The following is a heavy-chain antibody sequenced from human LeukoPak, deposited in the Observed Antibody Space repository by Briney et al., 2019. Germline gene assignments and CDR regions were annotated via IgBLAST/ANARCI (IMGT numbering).Heavy chain of an antibody. J-gene: IGHJ4*02. CDR1: GYTFTSYG. D-gene: IGHD6-19*01. Sequence: GASVKVSCKASGYTFTSYGISWVRQAPGQGLEWMGWISAYNGNTNYVQNFQGRVTMTTDTSTSTAYMELRSLRSDDTAVYYCARSRVSGWYHFDYWGQGTLVTVSS. CDR2: ISAYNGNT. V-gene: IGHV1-18*01. CDR3: ARSRVSGWYHFDY.